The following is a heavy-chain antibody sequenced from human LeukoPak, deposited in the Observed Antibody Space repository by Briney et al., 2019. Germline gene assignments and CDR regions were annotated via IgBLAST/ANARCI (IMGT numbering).Heavy chain of an antibody. V-gene: IGHV4-61*02. Sequence: SETLSLTCTVSGGSISSGSYYWSWIRQPAGKGLEWIGRIYTSGSTNYNPSLKSRVTISVDRSKNQFSLKLSSVTAADTAVYYCAGGVVVPAAATGMDVWGQGTTVTVSS. CDR1: GGSISSGSYY. CDR2: IYTSGST. J-gene: IGHJ6*02. CDR3: AGGVVVPAAATGMDV. D-gene: IGHD2-2*01.